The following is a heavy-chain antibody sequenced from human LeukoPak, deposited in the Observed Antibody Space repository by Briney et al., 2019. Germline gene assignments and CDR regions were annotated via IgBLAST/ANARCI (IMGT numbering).Heavy chain of an antibody. J-gene: IGHJ4*02. Sequence: SETLSLTCAVSGYSISSGYYWGWIRQPPGKGLEWIGSIYHSGSTYYNPSLKSRVTISVDTSKNQFSLKLSSVIAADTAVYYCARQGVVSTTFDYWGQGTLVTVSS. CDR2: IYHSGST. CDR3: ARQGVVSTTFDY. CDR1: GYSISSGYY. D-gene: IGHD3-3*01. V-gene: IGHV4-38-2*01.